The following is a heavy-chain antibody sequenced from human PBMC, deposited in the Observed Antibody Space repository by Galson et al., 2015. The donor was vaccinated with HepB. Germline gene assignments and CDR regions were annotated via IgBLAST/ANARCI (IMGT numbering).Heavy chain of an antibody. V-gene: IGHV3-23*01. CDR3: AKRGAITAAGPLDG. Sequence: SLRLSCAASGFTFSNYGMSWVRQAPGKGLEWVSGISNSGDSTDYADSVKGRFTISRDNSKNTVSLQMNSLRAEDTALYKCAKRGAITAAGPLDGWGQGILVTVSS. D-gene: IGHD6-13*01. J-gene: IGHJ4*02. CDR2: ISNSGDST. CDR1: GFTFSNYG.